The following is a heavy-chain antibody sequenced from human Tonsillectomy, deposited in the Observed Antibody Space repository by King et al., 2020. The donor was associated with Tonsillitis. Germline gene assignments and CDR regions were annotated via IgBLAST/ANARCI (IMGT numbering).Heavy chain of an antibody. J-gene: IGHJ3*02. CDR2: ISYDGSNK. CDR1: GFTFSSYG. Sequence: VQLVESGGGVVQPGRSLRLSCAASGFTFSSYGMHWVRQAPGKGLEWVAVISYDGSNKYYADSVKGRFTISRDNSKNTLYLQMNSLRAEDTAVYYCSKGSGWELLVGAFDIWGQGTMVTVSS. D-gene: IGHD1-26*01. CDR3: SKGSGWELLVGAFDI. V-gene: IGHV3-30*18.